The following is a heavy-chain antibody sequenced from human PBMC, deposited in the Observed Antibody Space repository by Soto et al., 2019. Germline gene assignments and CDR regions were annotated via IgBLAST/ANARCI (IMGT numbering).Heavy chain of an antibody. Sequence: GGSLRLSCAASGFTFSSYGMHWVRQAPGKGLEWVAVIWYDGSNKYYADSVKGRFTISRDNSKNTLYLQMNSLRAEDTAVYYCARDILWVGELSQGIFDYWGQGTLVTVSS. V-gene: IGHV3-33*01. CDR1: GFTFSSYG. D-gene: IGHD3-10*01. J-gene: IGHJ4*02. CDR2: IWYDGSNK. CDR3: ARDILWVGELSQGIFDY.